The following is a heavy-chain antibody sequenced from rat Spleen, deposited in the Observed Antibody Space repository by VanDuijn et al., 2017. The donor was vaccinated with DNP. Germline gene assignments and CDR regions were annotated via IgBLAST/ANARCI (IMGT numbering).Heavy chain of an antibody. CDR3: AKPMDYYSGGFAY. J-gene: IGHJ3*01. V-gene: IGHV5-22*01. CDR1: GFTFSDYY. Sequence: EVHLVESGGGLVQPGRSLKLSCAASGFTFSDYYMAWVRQAPTKGLEWVAYIRYDGGTTYYGDSVKGRFTISRDNAKSTLSLQMNSLRSEDMATYYCAKPMDYYSGGFAYWGQGTLVTVSS. D-gene: IGHD1-1*01. CDR2: IRYDGGTT.